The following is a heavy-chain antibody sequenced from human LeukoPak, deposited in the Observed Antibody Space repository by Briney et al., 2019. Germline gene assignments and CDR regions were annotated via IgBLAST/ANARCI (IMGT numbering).Heavy chain of an antibody. Sequence: SETLSLTCTVSGGSISSSSYYWGWIRQPPGKGLEWIGSIYYSGTTYYNPSLKSRVTISVDTSKNQFSLKLSSVTAADTAVYYCARQFLERRYFDYWGQGTLVTVSS. CDR3: ARQFLERRYFDY. J-gene: IGHJ4*02. CDR2: IYYSGTT. D-gene: IGHD1-1*01. CDR1: GGSISSSSYY. V-gene: IGHV4-39*01.